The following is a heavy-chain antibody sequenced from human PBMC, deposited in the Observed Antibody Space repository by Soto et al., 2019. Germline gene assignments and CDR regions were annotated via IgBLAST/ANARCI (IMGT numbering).Heavy chain of an antibody. J-gene: IGHJ6*02. Sequence: QVQLVQSGAAVKKPGSSVKVSCKASGGTFSSYAISWVRQAPGQGLEWMGGIIPIFGTANYAQKFQGRVTITADESTSPAYMELSSLSSEDTAVYYCARGLELLNYYYGMDVWGQGTTVTVSS. CDR2: IIPIFGTA. D-gene: IGHD1-26*01. CDR3: ARGLELLNYYYGMDV. V-gene: IGHV1-69*01. CDR1: GGTFSSYA.